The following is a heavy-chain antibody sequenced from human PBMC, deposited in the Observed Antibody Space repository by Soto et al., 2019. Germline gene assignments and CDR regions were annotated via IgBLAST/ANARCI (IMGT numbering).Heavy chain of an antibody. V-gene: IGHV1-69*01. J-gene: IGHJ4*02. CDR2: IIPIFGTT. D-gene: IGHD3-3*01. CDR3: ARVFPDGWVEPGVVRGYLDT. Sequence: QVQLVQSGAEVKEPGSAVKVSCKAPADSFSSYGISWVRQAPGQGLEWMGGIIPIFGTTNYGEKFQGRVTITADESTNTAYMELSSLRSEDTALYYCARVFPDGWVEPGVVRGYLDTWGRGTLVTVSS. CDR1: ADSFSSYG.